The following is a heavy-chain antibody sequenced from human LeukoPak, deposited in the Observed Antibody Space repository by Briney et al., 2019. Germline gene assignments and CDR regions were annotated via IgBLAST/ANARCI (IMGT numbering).Heavy chain of an antibody. CDR3: AKDHHLYPTTSFDY. D-gene: IGHD3-16*01. J-gene: IGHJ4*02. CDR1: GFTFSSYA. Sequence: GGSLRLSCAASGFTFSSYAMSWVSQAPGKWLEWVSAISGSGGSTYYADSVKGRFTISRDNSKNTLYLQMNSLRAEDTAVYYCAKDHHLYPTTSFDYWGQGTLVTVSS. V-gene: IGHV3-23*01. CDR2: ISGSGGST.